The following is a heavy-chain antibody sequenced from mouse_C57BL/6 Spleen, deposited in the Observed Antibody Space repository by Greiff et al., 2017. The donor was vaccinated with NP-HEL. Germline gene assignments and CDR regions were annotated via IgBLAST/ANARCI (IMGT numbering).Heavy chain of an antibody. CDR3: ARAGGLRLGFDY. CDR1: GYTFTSYW. D-gene: IGHD2-4*01. V-gene: IGHV1-69*01. J-gene: IGHJ2*01. Sequence: QVQLQQPGAELVMPGASVKLSCKASGYTFTSYWMHWVKQRPGQGLEWIGEIDPSDSYTNYNQKFKGKSTLTVDKSSSTAYMQLSSLTSEDSAVYYCARAGGLRLGFDYWGQGTTLTVSS. CDR2: IDPSDSYT.